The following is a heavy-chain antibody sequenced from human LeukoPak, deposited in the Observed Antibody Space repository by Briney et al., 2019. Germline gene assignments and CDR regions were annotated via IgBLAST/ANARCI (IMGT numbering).Heavy chain of an antibody. J-gene: IGHJ4*02. Sequence: PSETLSLTCTASGGSISSYNWSWIRQPPGQGLEWIGCIYYSGGTNYNPSLKSGVTISVDTSKNQFSLKLSSVTAADTAVYYCARHEPYCSGGSCYSQFDYWGQGTLVTVSS. CDR1: GGSISSYN. CDR3: ARHEPYCSGGSCYSQFDY. CDR2: IYYSGGT. D-gene: IGHD2-15*01. V-gene: IGHV4-59*08.